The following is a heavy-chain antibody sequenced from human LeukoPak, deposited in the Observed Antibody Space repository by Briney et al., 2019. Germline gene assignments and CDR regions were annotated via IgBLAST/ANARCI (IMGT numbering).Heavy chain of an antibody. V-gene: IGHV3-33*01. CDR2: IWYDGSNK. CDR1: GFTFSNYG. J-gene: IGHJ4*02. CDR3: ARDEVGATSDY. D-gene: IGHD1-26*01. Sequence: PEGSLRLSCAASGFTFSNYGMHWVRQAPGKGLEWVAFIWYDGSNKYYADSVKGRFTISRDNSKNTLYLQMNSLRAEDTAVYYCARDEVGATSDYWGQGTLVTVSS.